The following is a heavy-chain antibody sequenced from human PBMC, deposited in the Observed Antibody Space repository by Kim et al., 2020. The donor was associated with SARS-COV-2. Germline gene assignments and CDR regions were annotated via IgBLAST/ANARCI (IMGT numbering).Heavy chain of an antibody. CDR1: GFTFSSYA. D-gene: IGHD3-10*01. CDR3: ANTYRAAIPLGELLAQAPDFDY. V-gene: IGHV3-23*01. Sequence: GGSLRLSCAASGFTFSSYAMSWVRQAPGKGLEWVSAISGSGGSTYYADSVKGRFTISRDNSKNTLYLQMNSLRAEDTAVYYCANTYRAAIPLGELLAQAPDFDYWGQGTLVTVSS. CDR2: ISGSGGST. J-gene: IGHJ4*02.